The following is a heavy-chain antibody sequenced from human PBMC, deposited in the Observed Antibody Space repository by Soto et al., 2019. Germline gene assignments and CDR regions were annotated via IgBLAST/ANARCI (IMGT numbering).Heavy chain of an antibody. J-gene: IGHJ4*02. CDR1: GYTFTDHY. CDR2: VDPEESET. D-gene: IGHD3-10*01. Sequence: VKVSCKVSGYTFTDHYVHCVQQAPGKGLGWLGLVDPEESETIYAEKFQGRVTITADTSTDTAYMELRSLRSEDTGVYYCAYGSGSYLHYFEYWGQGTLVTVSS. V-gene: IGHV1-69-2*01. CDR3: AYGSGSYLHYFEY.